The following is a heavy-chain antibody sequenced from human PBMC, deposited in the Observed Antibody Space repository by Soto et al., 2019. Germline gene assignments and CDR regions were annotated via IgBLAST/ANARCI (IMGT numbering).Heavy chain of an antibody. CDR3: ARHNLRSFDWVIA. Sequence: PGESVKISVKGSGYSFTSYWIRWVRQMPGKGLEWMGRIDPSDSYTNYSPSFQGHVSISADKSISTAYLQWSSLKASDTAMYYCARHNLRSFDWVIAWGQGTLVTVSS. CDR2: IDPSDSYT. V-gene: IGHV5-10-1*01. J-gene: IGHJ5*02. CDR1: GYSFTSYW. D-gene: IGHD3-9*01.